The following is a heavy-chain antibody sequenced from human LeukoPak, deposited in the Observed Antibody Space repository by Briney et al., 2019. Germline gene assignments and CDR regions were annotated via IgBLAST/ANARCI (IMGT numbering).Heavy chain of an antibody. CDR1: GYTFTSYD. CDR2: MNPNSGNT. J-gene: IGHJ4*02. V-gene: IGHV1-8*01. D-gene: IGHD6-13*01. CDR3: ARGSLRQQLVPVY. Sequence: ASVKVSCKASGYTFTSYDINWVRQATGQGVEWMGWMNPNSGNTGYAQKNQGRVTMTRNTTISTDYMELSSLRSEDTAVYYCARGSLRQQLVPVYWGQGTLVTVSS.